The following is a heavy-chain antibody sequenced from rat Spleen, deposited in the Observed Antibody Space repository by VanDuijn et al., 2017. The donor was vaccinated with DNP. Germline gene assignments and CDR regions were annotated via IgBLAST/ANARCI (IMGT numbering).Heavy chain of an antibody. CDR1: GYSITSSY. Sequence: EVQLQESGPGLVKPSQSLSLTCSVTGYSITSSYRWNWIRNFPGNKLEYIGHISYSGGTNYNPSLKSRISITRDTSKNHFFLHLNSVTTEDTATYYCARWTRYFDYWGQGVMVTVSS. D-gene: IGHD1-7*01. CDR3: ARWTRYFDY. J-gene: IGHJ2*01. V-gene: IGHV3-1*01. CDR2: ISYSGGT.